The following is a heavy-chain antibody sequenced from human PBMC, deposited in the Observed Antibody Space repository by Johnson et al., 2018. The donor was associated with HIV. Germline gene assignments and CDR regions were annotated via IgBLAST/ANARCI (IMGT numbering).Heavy chain of an antibody. Sequence: VQLVESGGGLVKPGGSLRVSCAASGFTFSNAWMSWVRQAPGKGLEWVGRIKSKTDGGTIDYAAPVKGRFTISRDDSKNTLYLQMNSLKTEDTALYYCNTDRVDGGGSYYNAFDIWGQGTMVTVSS. CDR3: NTDRVDGGGSYYNAFDI. D-gene: IGHD1-26*01. J-gene: IGHJ3*02. CDR1: GFTFSNAW. CDR2: IKSKTDGGTI. V-gene: IGHV3-15*01.